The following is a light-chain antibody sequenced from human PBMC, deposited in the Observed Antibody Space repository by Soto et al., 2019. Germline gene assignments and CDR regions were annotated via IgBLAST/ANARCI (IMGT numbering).Light chain of an antibody. V-gene: IGKV3-20*01. J-gene: IGKJ1*01. CDR1: QSISSNY. CDR3: QHYGSSRWT. Sequence: EIVLTQSPGTLSLSPGERATLSCRASQSISSNYLAWYQQKPGQAPRLLIYGASSRATDIPDRFSGSGSGTDFTLTISRLEPEDFAVYYCQHYGSSRWTFGQGTKLEIK. CDR2: GAS.